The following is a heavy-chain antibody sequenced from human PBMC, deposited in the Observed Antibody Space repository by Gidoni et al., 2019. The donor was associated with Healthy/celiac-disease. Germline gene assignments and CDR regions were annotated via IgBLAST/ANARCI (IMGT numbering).Heavy chain of an antibody. V-gene: IGHV3-23*01. Sequence: GQLFGAGGGVVQPGGSRKLSWAAPGCARRSPALRWVRQAPRKGLEWVSAISGSGGSTYYADSVKGRFTISRDNSKNTLYLQMNSLRAEDTAVYYCAKSRTPYSADSRGAFDYWGQGTLVTVSS. CDR1: GCARRSPA. CDR3: AKSRTPYSADSRGAFDY. CDR2: ISGSGGST. D-gene: IGHD3-22*01. J-gene: IGHJ4*02.